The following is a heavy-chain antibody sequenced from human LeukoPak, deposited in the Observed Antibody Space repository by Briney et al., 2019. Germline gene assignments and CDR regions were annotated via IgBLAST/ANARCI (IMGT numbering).Heavy chain of an antibody. V-gene: IGHV4-59*01. Sequence: PSETLSLTCTVSGGSISSYYWSWIRQPPGKGLEWIGYIYYSGSTNYNPSLKSRVTISVDTSKNQFSLKLSSVTAADTAVYYCARDLHGGGPFDYWGQGTLVTASS. CDR2: IYYSGST. CDR1: GGSISSYY. D-gene: IGHD2-15*01. J-gene: IGHJ4*02. CDR3: ARDLHGGGPFDY.